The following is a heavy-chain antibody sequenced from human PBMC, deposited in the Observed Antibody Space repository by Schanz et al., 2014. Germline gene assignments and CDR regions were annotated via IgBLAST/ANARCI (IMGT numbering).Heavy chain of an antibody. CDR1: GITFSDYA. D-gene: IGHD3-10*01. V-gene: IGHV3-23*04. CDR2: ISGSGGST. CDR3: ARFGELDYFYYGMDV. J-gene: IGHJ6*02. Sequence: EVQLVESGGGLVQPGGSLRLSCAASGITFSDYAMSWVRQAPGKGLEWVSGISGSGGSTYYADSVKGRFTISRDNSKDTLFLQMNSLRAEDTAVYYCARFGELDYFYYGMDVWGQGTTVTVSS.